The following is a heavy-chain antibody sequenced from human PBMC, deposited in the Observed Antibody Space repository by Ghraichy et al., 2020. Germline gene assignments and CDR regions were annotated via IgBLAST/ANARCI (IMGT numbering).Heavy chain of an antibody. V-gene: IGHV3-74*01. CDR3: ARVPVPSDFDY. D-gene: IGHD4-17*01. CDR1: GFTFSSYW. CDR2: INNDGSST. Sequence: GGSQRLSCAASGFTFSSYWMHWVRQAPGKGLVWVSRINNDGSSTNYADSVKGRFTISRDNAKNTLYLQMNSLRAEDTAVYYCARVPVPSDFDYWGQGTLVTVSS. J-gene: IGHJ4*02.